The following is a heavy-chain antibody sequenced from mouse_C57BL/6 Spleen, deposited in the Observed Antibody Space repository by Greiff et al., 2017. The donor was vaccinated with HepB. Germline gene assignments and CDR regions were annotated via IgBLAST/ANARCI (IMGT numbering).Heavy chain of an antibody. CDR2: IDPSDSET. Sequence: QVQLQQPGAELVRPGSSVKLSCKASGYTFTSYWMHWVKQRPIQGLEWIGNIDPSDSETHYNQKFKDKATLTVDKSSSTAYMQLSSLTSEDSAVYYCEREAYYSNCWFAYWGQGTLVTVSA. CDR1: GYTFTSYW. J-gene: IGHJ3*01. D-gene: IGHD2-5*01. V-gene: IGHV1-52*01. CDR3: EREAYYSNCWFAY.